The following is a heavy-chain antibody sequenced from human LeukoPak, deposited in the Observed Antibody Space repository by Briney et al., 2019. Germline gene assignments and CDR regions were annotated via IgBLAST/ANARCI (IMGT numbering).Heavy chain of an antibody. CDR3: ARGGGIVGATIAY. D-gene: IGHD1-26*01. CDR1: GYTFINYD. Sequence: GASVKVSCKSSGYTFINYDINWVRQAPGQGLEWMGWMNPGSSRADSAQNFKGRVTFTSDTSTNTAYMELRGLRSEDTAVYYCARGGGIVGATIAYWGQGTLVTVSS. V-gene: IGHV1-8*03. J-gene: IGHJ4*02. CDR2: MNPGSSRA.